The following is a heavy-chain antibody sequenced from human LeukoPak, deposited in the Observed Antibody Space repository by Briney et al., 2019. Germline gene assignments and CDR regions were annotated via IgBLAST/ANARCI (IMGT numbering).Heavy chain of an antibody. V-gene: IGHV4-38-2*02. Sequence: SETLSLTCTVSGYSLSSGYYWGWIRQPPGKGLEWIGSIFHSGSTFYNPSLKSRVTISVDTSKNQFSLKLSSVSAADTAVYYCTRGGSGSYATFDYWGQGTLVTVSS. CDR3: TRGGSGSYATFDY. D-gene: IGHD3-10*01. CDR2: IFHSGST. CDR1: GYSLSSGYY. J-gene: IGHJ4*02.